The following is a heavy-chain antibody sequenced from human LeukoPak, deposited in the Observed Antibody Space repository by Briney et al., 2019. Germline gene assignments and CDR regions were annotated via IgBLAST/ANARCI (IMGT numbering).Heavy chain of an antibody. V-gene: IGHV1-69*04. Sequence: ASVKVSSKASGGAFSSYAISWVRQAPGQGLEWMGRIIPILGIANYAQKFQGRVTITADKSTSTAYMELSSLRSEDTAVYYCARLAACAMTPMHCNYYYGMDVWGQGTTVTVSS. D-gene: IGHD2-2*01. CDR3: ARLAACAMTPMHCNYYYGMDV. J-gene: IGHJ6*02. CDR2: IIPILGIA. CDR1: GGAFSSYA.